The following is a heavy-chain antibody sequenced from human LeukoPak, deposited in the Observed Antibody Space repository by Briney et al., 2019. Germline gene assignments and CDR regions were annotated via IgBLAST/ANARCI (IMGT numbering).Heavy chain of an antibody. Sequence: PGGSLRLSCAASGFTFSSYAMHWVRQAPGKGLEWVAVISYDGSNKYYADSVKGRFTISRDNSKNTLYLQMNSLRAEDTAVYYCARDSILAAAHFDYWGQGTLVTVSS. CDR1: GFTFSSYA. D-gene: IGHD6-13*01. V-gene: IGHV3-30-3*01. CDR2: ISYDGSNK. J-gene: IGHJ4*02. CDR3: ARDSILAAAHFDY.